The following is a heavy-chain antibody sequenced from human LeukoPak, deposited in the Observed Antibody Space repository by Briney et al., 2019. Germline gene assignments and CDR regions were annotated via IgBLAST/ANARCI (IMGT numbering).Heavy chain of an antibody. V-gene: IGHV3-15*01. CDR3: TTDYCYDSSGNQDY. D-gene: IGHD3-22*01. J-gene: IGHJ4*02. CDR2: IKSKTDGGTT. Sequence: GGSLRLSCAASGFTFSNAWMSWVRQAPGKGLEWVGRIKSKTDGGTTDYAAPVKGRFTISRDDSKNTLYLQMNSLKTEDTAVYYCTTDYCYDSSGNQDYWGQGTLVTVSS. CDR1: GFTFSNAW.